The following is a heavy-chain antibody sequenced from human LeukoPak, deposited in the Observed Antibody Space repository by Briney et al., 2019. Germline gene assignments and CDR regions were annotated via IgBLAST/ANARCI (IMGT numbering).Heavy chain of an antibody. CDR1: GFFFSSYG. J-gene: IGHJ4*02. D-gene: IGHD3-10*01. CDR2: IWYDGTNK. CDR3: AKDTTYYYGSGSYR. Sequence: PGGSLRLSCAASGFFFSSYGMQWVRQAPGKGLEWVALIWYDGTNKYYADSVKGRFTISRDNSKNTLYLQMNSLRAEDTAVYYCAKDTTYYYGSGSYRWGQGTLVTVSS. V-gene: IGHV3-33*06.